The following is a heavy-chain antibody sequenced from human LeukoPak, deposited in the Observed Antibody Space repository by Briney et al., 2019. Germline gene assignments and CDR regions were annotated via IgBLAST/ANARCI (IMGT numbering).Heavy chain of an antibody. CDR2: INQDGSEK. CDR1: GFTFSSYW. J-gene: IGHJ4*02. CDR3: ARDPAAYDC. D-gene: IGHD6-13*01. Sequence: GGSLRLSCAASGFTFSSYWMTWVRQAPGKGLEWVANINQDGSEKYYVDSVNGRFTISRDNAKNSLYLQLNSPRAEDTAVYYCARDPAAYDCWGQGTLVTVSS. V-gene: IGHV3-7*01.